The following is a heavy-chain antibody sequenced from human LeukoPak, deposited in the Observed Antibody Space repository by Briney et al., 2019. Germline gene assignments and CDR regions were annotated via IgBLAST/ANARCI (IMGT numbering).Heavy chain of an antibody. CDR1: GFTFIDYY. V-gene: IGHV3-69-1*02. Sequence: GGSLRLSCAASGFTFIDYYMSWVRQAPGKGLEWISYMSSGTTIYYAESMKGRFTISRDNSKSSLYLHMNSLGAEDTAIYYCARVYRRNSYYAIDFWGQGTLVIVSS. CDR2: MSSGTTI. CDR3: ARVYRRNSYYAIDF. J-gene: IGHJ4*02. D-gene: IGHD4-11*01.